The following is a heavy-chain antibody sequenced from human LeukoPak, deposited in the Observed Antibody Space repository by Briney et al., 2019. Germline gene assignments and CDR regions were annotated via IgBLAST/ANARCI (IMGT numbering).Heavy chain of an antibody. CDR2: IGSSGSTI. D-gene: IGHD3-22*01. Sequence: GGSLRLSCAASGFTFSDYYMSWIRQAPGKGLEWVSYIGSSGSTIYYADSVKGRFTISRDNAKNSLYLQMNSLRAEDTAVYYCAKDENYYDSSGQSASIDYWGQGTLVTVSS. CDR1: GFTFSDYY. CDR3: AKDENYYDSSGQSASIDY. V-gene: IGHV3-11*04. J-gene: IGHJ4*02.